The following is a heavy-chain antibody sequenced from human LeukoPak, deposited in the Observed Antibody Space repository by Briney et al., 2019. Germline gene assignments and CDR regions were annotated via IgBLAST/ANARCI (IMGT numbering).Heavy chain of an antibody. V-gene: IGHV3-23*01. J-gene: IGHJ4*02. Sequence: GGSLRLSCAASGFTFGSYGMHWVRQAPGKGLEWVSVISASGGSTYYADSVKGRFTISRDNSKNTLYLQINSLRVEDTAVYYCTKFSLRGTYSFDHWGQGTLVTVSS. D-gene: IGHD1-26*01. CDR2: ISASGGST. CDR1: GFTFGSYG. CDR3: TKFSLRGTYSFDH.